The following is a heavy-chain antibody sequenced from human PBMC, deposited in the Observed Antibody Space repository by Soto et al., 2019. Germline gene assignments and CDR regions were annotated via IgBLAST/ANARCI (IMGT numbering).Heavy chain of an antibody. CDR2: IDPSDSYT. V-gene: IGHV5-10-1*01. Sequence: GESLKISCKGSGYSFTSYWISWVRQMPGKGLEWMGRIDPSDSYTNYSPSFQGHVTISADKSISTAYLQWSSLKASDTAMYYCARRSIRTDYYYGMDGWGQGTTVTVSS. J-gene: IGHJ6*02. D-gene: IGHD3-3*02. CDR3: ARRSIRTDYYYGMDG. CDR1: GYSFTSYW.